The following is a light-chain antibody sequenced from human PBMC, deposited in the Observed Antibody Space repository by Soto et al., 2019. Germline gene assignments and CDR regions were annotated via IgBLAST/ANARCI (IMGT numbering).Light chain of an antibody. CDR2: KAS. J-gene: IGKJ4*01. Sequence: DIQMTQSPSTLSASVGDRVTITCRASQSISSWLAWYQQKPGKAPKLLIYKASSLESGVPSRFSGSGSGTEFTLTISSLQPDDFATYYRQQYNRYPLTFGGGTQVEIK. CDR1: QSISSW. V-gene: IGKV1-5*03. CDR3: QQYNRYPLT.